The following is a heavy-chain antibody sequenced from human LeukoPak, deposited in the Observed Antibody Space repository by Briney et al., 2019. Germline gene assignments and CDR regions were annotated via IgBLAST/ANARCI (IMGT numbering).Heavy chain of an antibody. CDR1: GYTCTSYG. Sequence: ASVKVSCKASGYTCTSYGISWVRQAPGQGLEWMGWISAYNGNTNYAQKLQGRVTMTTETSTNTAYMELRSLRSDDTAVYYCARVRQGIPGDKWFDPWGQGTLVTVSS. V-gene: IGHV1-18*01. CDR3: ARVRQGIPGDKWFDP. CDR2: ISAYNGNT. J-gene: IGHJ5*02. D-gene: IGHD1-20*01.